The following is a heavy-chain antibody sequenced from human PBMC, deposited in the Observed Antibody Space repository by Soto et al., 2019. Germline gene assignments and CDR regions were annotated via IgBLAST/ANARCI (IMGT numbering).Heavy chain of an antibody. CDR2: IYHSGSI. V-gene: IGHV4-30-2*01. D-gene: IGHD6-13*01. CDR3: RSSSRYSTDV. J-gene: IGHJ6*02. CDR1: GGSISSGGYS. Sequence: SETLSLTCAVSGGSISSGGYSWGWIRQPPGKGLEGIGYIYHSGSIYYNPSLKSRVTISVDRSKNQFSLKLSSVTAADTAVYYCRSSSRYSTDVWGQGTTVTVSS.